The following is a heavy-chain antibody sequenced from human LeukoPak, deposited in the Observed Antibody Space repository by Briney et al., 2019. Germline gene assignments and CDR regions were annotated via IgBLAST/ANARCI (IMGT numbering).Heavy chain of an antibody. CDR1: GGSISSGGYF. V-gene: IGHV4-31*03. CDR3: AREPAHYDILTGYSHVYYFDY. J-gene: IGHJ4*02. CDR2: NYNSGST. Sequence: PSQTLSLTCTVSGGSISSGGYFWNWIRQYPGKGLEWIGYNYNSGSTYYNPSLESRVTISVDTSKNQFSLKLNSVTAADTAVYYCAREPAHYDILTGYSHVYYFDYWGQGTLVTVSS. D-gene: IGHD3-9*01.